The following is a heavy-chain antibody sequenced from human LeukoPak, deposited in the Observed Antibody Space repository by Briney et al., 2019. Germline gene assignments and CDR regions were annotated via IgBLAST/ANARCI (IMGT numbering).Heavy chain of an antibody. CDR1: GFTFDDYA. CDR2: ISYNSDTI. CDR3: AKDYCGGDCYSGWYFDL. V-gene: IGHV3-9*01. J-gene: IGHJ2*01. D-gene: IGHD2-21*02. Sequence: PGGSVRLPCTAPGFTFDDYAMHWVRQAPGKGLERVSGISYNSDTIAYADSVKGRFTISRDNAKNSLYLQMNSLRAEDTALYYCAKDYCGGDCYSGWYFDLWGRGTLVTVSS.